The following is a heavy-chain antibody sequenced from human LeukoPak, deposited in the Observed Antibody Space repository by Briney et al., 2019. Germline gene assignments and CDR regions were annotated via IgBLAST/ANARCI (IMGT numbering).Heavy chain of an antibody. V-gene: IGHV3-7*01. CDR2: IKEDGGEK. CDR1: GFTFSSYW. CDR3: ARDRGYSTFDY. D-gene: IGHD4-23*01. Sequence: GGSLRLSCAASGFTFSSYWMSWVRQAPEKGLEWVANIKEDGGEKNYVDSVKGRFTISRDNAKNSLYLQMNSLRAEDTAVYYCARDRGYSTFDYWGQGTLVTVSS. J-gene: IGHJ4*02.